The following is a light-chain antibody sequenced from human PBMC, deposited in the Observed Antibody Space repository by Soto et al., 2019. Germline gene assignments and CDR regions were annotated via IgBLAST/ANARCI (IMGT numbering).Light chain of an antibody. Sequence: DIQMTQSPSSLSASVGDRVTITCRASQSISSYLNWYQQKPGKAPKLLIYTTSTLQSGVPSRFSGSGSGTDFTLTISSLQPEDFATYYCQQYYSTPYTFGQGTKLEIK. CDR3: QQYYSTPYT. CDR2: TTS. V-gene: IGKV1-39*01. J-gene: IGKJ2*01. CDR1: QSISSY.